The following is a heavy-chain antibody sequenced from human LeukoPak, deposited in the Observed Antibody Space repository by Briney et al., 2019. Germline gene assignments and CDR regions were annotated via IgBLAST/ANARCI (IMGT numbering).Heavy chain of an antibody. Sequence: PGGSLRLSCAVSGFIVTSNYMSWVRLVPGKGLEWVSTIYSGGTTFYTDSVRGRFTISRDNSKNTLYLQMSSLRAEDAAIYYCARVVYYYASVSYNYYMDVWGKGTTVTVSS. CDR3: ARVVYYYASVSYNYYMDV. CDR2: IYSGGTT. D-gene: IGHD3-10*01. J-gene: IGHJ6*03. CDR1: GFIVTSNY. V-gene: IGHV3-53*01.